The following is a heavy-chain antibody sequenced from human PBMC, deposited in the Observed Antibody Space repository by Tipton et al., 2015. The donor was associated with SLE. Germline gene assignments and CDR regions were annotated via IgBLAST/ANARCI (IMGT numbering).Heavy chain of an antibody. CDR1: GGSISSSSYY. D-gene: IGHD2-21*01. Sequence: TLSLTCTVSGGSISSSSYYWGWIRQPPGKGLEWIGSIYYSGSTYYNPSLKSRVTISVDTSKNQFSLKLSSVTAADTAVYYCARAGGDDSNWFDPWGQGTLVTVSS. CDR3: ARAGGDDSNWFDP. CDR2: IYYSGST. V-gene: IGHV4-39*07. J-gene: IGHJ5*02.